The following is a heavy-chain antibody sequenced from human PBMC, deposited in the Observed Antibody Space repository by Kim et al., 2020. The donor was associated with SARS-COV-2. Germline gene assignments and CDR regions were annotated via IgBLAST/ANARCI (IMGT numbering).Heavy chain of an antibody. CDR1: GFTFSSYA. CDR3: ARGGYSGYDFPPYDAFDI. CDR2: ISYDGSNK. J-gene: IGHJ3*02. Sequence: GGSLRLSCAASGFTFSSYAMHWVRQAPGKGLEWVAVISYDGSNKYYADSVKGRFTISRDNSKNTLYLQMNSLRAEDTAVYYCARGGYSGYDFPPYDAFDIWGQGTMVTVSS. D-gene: IGHD5-12*01. V-gene: IGHV3-30-3*01.